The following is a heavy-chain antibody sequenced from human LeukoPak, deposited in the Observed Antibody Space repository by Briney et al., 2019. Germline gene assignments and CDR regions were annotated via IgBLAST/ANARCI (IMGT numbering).Heavy chain of an antibody. J-gene: IGHJ5*02. CDR1: GYTFTSYG. D-gene: IGHD1-26*01. CDR2: ISAYNGNT. CDR3: ARALQVVGATKYNWFDP. Sequence: GASVKVSCKASGYTFTSYGISWVRQAPGQGLEWMGWISAYNGNTNYAQKLQGRVTMTTDTSTSTAYMELRSLRSDDTAVYYCARALQVVGATKYNWFDPWGQGTLVTVSS. V-gene: IGHV1-18*01.